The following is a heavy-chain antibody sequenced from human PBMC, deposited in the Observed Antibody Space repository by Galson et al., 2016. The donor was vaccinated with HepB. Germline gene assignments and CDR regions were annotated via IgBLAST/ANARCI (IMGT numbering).Heavy chain of an antibody. CDR3: AREPLSVLVVGSYYFDS. Sequence: SVKVSCKAAGGTFSNYAISWVRQAPGQGLEWMGGIMPLFGAANSAQKFQDRVTITADSTSTVYMELSSLTSEDTAVYYCAREPLSVLVVGSYYFDSWGQGTRVTVSS. D-gene: IGHD2-8*02. J-gene: IGHJ4*02. V-gene: IGHV1-69*13. CDR2: IMPLFGAA. CDR1: GGTFSNYA.